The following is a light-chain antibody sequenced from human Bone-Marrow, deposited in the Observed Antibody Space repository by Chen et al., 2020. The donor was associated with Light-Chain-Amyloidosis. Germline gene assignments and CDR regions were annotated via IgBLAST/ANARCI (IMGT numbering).Light chain of an antibody. J-gene: IGLJ3*02. Sequence: SYVLTQPSSVSVAPGQTATIACGGNNIGSTSVHWYQQTPGQAPLLVVYDDSDRPSGIPERLSGSKAGNTATLTSSRVEAGDEADYYGQVWDRSSDRPVFGGGTKLTVL. CDR1: NIGSTS. V-gene: IGLV3-21*02. CDR2: DDS. CDR3: QVWDRSSDRPV.